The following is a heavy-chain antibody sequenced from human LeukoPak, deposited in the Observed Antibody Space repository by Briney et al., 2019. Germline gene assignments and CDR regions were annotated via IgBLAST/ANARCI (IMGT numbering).Heavy chain of an antibody. CDR3: ARGGSYGSDYFDY. CDR1: GGSISSGGYS. CDR2: IYHSGST. D-gene: IGHD1-26*01. Sequence: PSETLSLTCAVSGGSISSGGYSWSWIRQPPGKGLEWIGYIYHSGSTYYNPSLKSRVTISVDRSKNQFSLKLSSVTAADTAVYYCARGGSYGSDYFDYWGQGTLVTVSS. J-gene: IGHJ4*02. V-gene: IGHV4-30-2*01.